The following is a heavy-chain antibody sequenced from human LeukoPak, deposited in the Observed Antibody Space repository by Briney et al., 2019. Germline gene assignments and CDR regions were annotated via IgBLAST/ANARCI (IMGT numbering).Heavy chain of an antibody. Sequence: GGSLRLSCAASGFTFSSYSMNWVRQAPGKGLEWVSSISSSGSYIYNADSVKGRFTISRDNAKNSLYLQMNSLRAEDTDVYYCARPLAVAGTDWYFDLWGRGTLVTVSS. D-gene: IGHD6-19*01. J-gene: IGHJ2*01. CDR1: GFTFSSYS. V-gene: IGHV3-21*01. CDR2: ISSSGSYI. CDR3: ARPLAVAGTDWYFDL.